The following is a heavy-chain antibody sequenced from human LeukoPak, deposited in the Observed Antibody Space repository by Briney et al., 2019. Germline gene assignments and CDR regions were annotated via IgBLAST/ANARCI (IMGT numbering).Heavy chain of an antibody. CDR3: AKDQLEYSSGWFDY. D-gene: IGHD6-19*01. V-gene: IGHV3-9*01. CDR2: ISWNSGSI. CDR1: GFTFDDYA. Sequence: PGGSLRLSCAASGFTFDDYAMHWVRHAPGKGLEWVSGISWNSGSIGYADSVKGRFTISRDNAKNSLYLQMNSLRAEDTALYYCAKDQLEYSSGWFDYWGQGTLVTVSS. J-gene: IGHJ4*02.